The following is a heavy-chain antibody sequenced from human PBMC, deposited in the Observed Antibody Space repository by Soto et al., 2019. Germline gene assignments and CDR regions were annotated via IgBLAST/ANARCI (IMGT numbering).Heavy chain of an antibody. D-gene: IGHD2-21*02. CDR2: IIPILGIA. CDR1: GGTFSSYT. J-gene: IGHJ4*02. CDR3: ARVGGYCGGDCYVYYFDY. V-gene: IGHV1-69*02. Sequence: QVQLVQSGAEVKKPGSSVKVSCKASGGTFSSYTISWVRQAPGQGLEWMGKIIPILGIANYAQKFQGRVTITADNSTSTAYMEVSSLRSEDTAVYYCARVGGYCGGDCYVYYFDYWGQGTLVTVSS.